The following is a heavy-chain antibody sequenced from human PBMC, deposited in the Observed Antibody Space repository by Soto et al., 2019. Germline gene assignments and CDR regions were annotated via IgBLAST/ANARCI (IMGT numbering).Heavy chain of an antibody. J-gene: IGHJ6*02. V-gene: IGHV1-8*01. CDR3: ARGRALWSYYYYYYGMDV. Sequence: QVQLVQSGAEVKKPGASVKVSCKASGYTFTSYDINWVRQATGQGLEWMGWMNPNSGNTGYAQKFQGRVTMTRNTSISTAYMELSSLRSEDTAVYYRARGRALWSYYYYYYGMDVWGQGTTVTVSS. CDR1: GYTFTSYD. CDR2: MNPNSGNT. D-gene: IGHD1-26*01.